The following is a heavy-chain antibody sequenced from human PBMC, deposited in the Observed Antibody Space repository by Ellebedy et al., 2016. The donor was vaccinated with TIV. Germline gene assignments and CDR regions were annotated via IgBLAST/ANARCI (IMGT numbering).Heavy chain of an antibody. CDR1: GFAFGGFA. Sequence: PGGSLRLSCAASGFAFGGFAMNWVRQAPGKGLQWVSSISYNGDETFYADSVRGRFTISRDNAMNSLYLQINSLRAEDTAVYYCVRFPRCAPFADYLYYMDVWGKGIMVTVSS. CDR2: ISYNGDET. V-gene: IGHV3-21*01. D-gene: IGHD2-8*01. CDR3: VRFPRCAPFADYLYYMDV. J-gene: IGHJ6*03.